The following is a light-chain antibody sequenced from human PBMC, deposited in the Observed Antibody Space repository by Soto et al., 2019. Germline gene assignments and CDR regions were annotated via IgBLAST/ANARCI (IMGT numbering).Light chain of an antibody. CDR1: SSNIGAGYD. J-gene: IGLJ2*01. Sequence: QPVLTQPPSVSGAPGQRVTISCTGSSSNIGAGYDVHWYQQLPGTAPKLLIYGNINRPSGVPDRFSGSKSGTSASLAITGLQAEDEADYYCQSYDSGLSVVFGGGTKLTVL. CDR2: GNI. V-gene: IGLV1-40*01. CDR3: QSYDSGLSVV.